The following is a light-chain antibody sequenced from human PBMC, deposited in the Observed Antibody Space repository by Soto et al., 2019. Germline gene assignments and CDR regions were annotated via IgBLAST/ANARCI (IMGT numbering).Light chain of an antibody. V-gene: IGKV1-33*01. J-gene: IGKJ4*01. CDR2: DAS. Sequence: DIQMTHSPSSLSASVGDRVTITCQASQDISNYLNWYQQKPGKAPKLLIYDASNLETGVPSRFSGSGSGKDFTFTISSLQPEDIATYYCQQYDNLPLTFGGGIKVDIX. CDR1: QDISNY. CDR3: QQYDNLPLT.